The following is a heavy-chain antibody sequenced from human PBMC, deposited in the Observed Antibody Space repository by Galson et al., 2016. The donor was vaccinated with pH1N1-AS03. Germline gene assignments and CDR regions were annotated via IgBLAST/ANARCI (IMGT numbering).Heavy chain of an antibody. CDR3: ARSPRVISVAGTFPSRFDP. CDR2: IYPGVST. V-gene: IGHV4-38-2*02. D-gene: IGHD6-19*01. CDR1: GYSITTGYY. Sequence: ETLSLTCTVSGYSITTGYYWGWIRQPPGKGLEWIGSIYPGVSTDYNPSLKSRVPISVATSKYQFSMKLSSVTAADTAVYYCARSPRVISVAGTFPSRFDPWGQGTLVTVSS. J-gene: IGHJ5*02.